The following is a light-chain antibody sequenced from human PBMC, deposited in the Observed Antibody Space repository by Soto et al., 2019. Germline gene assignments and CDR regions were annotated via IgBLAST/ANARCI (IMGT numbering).Light chain of an antibody. V-gene: IGKV1-5*03. Sequence: DIQMTQSPSTLSASVGDRVTITCRASQSISSWLAWYQKKPGKAPKLLIYKATSLDSGVPSRFIGSGSGTECTLTISSLQRDNFATDYCQQYNSYSRTCGQGTKVEIK. J-gene: IGKJ1*01. CDR2: KAT. CDR1: QSISSW. CDR3: QQYNSYSRT.